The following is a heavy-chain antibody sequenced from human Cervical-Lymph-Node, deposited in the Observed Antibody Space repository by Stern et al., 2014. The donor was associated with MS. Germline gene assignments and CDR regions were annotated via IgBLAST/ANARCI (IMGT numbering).Heavy chain of an antibody. J-gene: IGHJ6*02. CDR3: ARVLRYFDWSSYYYGMDV. CDR1: GYTFTSYY. CDR2: INPSGGST. D-gene: IGHD3-9*01. V-gene: IGHV1-46*03. Sequence: VQLVESGAEVKKPGASVKVSCKASGYTFTSYYTHWVRQAPGQGLEWMGIINPSGGSTSYAQKFQGRVTMTRDTSTSTVYMELSSLRSEDTAVYYCARVLRYFDWSSYYYGMDVWGQGTTVTVSS.